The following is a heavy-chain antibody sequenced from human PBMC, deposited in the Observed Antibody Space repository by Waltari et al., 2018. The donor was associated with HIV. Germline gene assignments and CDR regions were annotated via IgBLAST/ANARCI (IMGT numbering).Heavy chain of an antibody. CDR1: GGSFSGYY. Sequence: QVQLQQWGAGLLKPSETLSLTCAVYGGSFSGYYWSWIRQPPGKGLEWIGEINHSGSTNYNPSLKSRVTISVDTSKNQFSLKLSSVTAADTAVYYCARLVPAAFYYFDYWGQGTLVTVSS. CDR2: INHSGST. D-gene: IGHD2-2*01. V-gene: IGHV4-34*01. CDR3: ARLVPAAFYYFDY. J-gene: IGHJ4*02.